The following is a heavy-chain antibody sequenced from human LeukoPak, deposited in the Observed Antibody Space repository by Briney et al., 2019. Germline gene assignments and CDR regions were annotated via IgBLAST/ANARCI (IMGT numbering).Heavy chain of an antibody. CDR1: GFTFSSYA. CDR2: ISGSGGST. J-gene: IGHJ3*02. D-gene: IGHD2-2*02. CDR3: AKARIVVVPAAICAFDI. Sequence: PGGSLRLSCAASGFTFSSYAMSWVRQAPGKGLEWVSAISGSGGSTYYADSVKGRFTISRDNSKNTLYLQMNSLRAEDTAVYYCAKARIVVVPAAICAFDIWGQGTMVTVSS. V-gene: IGHV3-23*01.